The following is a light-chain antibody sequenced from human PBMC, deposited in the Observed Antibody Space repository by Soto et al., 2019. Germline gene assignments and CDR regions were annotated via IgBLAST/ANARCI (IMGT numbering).Light chain of an antibody. V-gene: IGKV3-15*01. CDR2: GAS. J-gene: IGKJ2*01. CDR1: QSVSSN. Sequence: EIVMTQSPATLSVSPGERATLSCRASQSVSSNLAWYQQKPGQAPRLLIYGASTRATGSPARFSGSGSGTAFTLTLSSLQCEDVAVDYCQQYNNRRYTFGPGTKLELK. CDR3: QQYNNRRYT.